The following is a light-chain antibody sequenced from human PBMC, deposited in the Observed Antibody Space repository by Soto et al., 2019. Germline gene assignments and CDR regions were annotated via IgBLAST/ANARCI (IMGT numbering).Light chain of an antibody. CDR2: GAS. J-gene: IGKJ5*01. Sequence: EIVLTQSPSTLSLSPGSRSTLSCRASQSVSSSYLAWYQQKPGQAPRLLIYGASSRATGIPDRFSGSGSGTDFTLTITRLEPEDSAVYFCQQYTGPPTTFGQGTRLEIK. V-gene: IGKV3-20*01. CDR3: QQYTGPPTT. CDR1: QSVSSSY.